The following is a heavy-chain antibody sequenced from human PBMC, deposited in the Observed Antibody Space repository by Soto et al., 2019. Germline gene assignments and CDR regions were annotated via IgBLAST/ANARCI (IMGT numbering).Heavy chain of an antibody. CDR1: GFTFSSYW. J-gene: IGHJ5*02. D-gene: IGHD3-3*01. V-gene: IGHV3-7*03. CDR2: IKQDGSEK. Sequence: GGSLRLSCAASGFTFSSYWMSWVRQAPGKGLEWVANIKQDGSEKYYVDSVKGRFTISRDNAKSSLYLQMNSLRAEDTAVYYCARVGTRFLASQRFDPWGQGTLVTVSS. CDR3: ARVGTRFLASQRFDP.